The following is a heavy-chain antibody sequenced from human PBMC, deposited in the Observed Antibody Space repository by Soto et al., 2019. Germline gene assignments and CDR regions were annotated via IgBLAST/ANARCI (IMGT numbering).Heavy chain of an antibody. CDR3: ARGVTVTRGDAFDI. Sequence: QVQLQQWGAGLLKPSETLSLTCAVYGGSFSGYYWSWIRQPPGKGLEWIGEINHSGSTNYNPSLMSRVTISVDTSKNQFSLKLSSVTAADTAVYYCARGVTVTRGDAFDIWGQGTMVTVSS. V-gene: IGHV4-34*01. CDR2: INHSGST. CDR1: GGSFSGYY. J-gene: IGHJ3*02. D-gene: IGHD4-17*01.